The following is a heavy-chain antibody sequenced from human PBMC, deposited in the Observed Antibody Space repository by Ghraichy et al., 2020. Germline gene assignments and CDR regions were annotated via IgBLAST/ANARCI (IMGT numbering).Heavy chain of an antibody. D-gene: IGHD3-10*01. Sequence: GGSLRLSCAASGFTFSSYAMHWVRQAPGKGLEWVAVISYDGSNKYYADSVKGRFTISRDNSKNTLYLQMNSLRAEDTAVYYCARPLRRRGSGGDWFDPWGQGTLVTVSS. V-gene: IGHV3-30-3*01. CDR3: ARPLRRRGSGGDWFDP. J-gene: IGHJ5*02. CDR2: ISYDGSNK. CDR1: GFTFSSYA.